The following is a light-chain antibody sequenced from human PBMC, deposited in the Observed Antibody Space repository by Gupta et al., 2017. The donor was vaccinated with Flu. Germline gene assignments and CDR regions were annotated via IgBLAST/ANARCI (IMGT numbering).Light chain of an antibody. CDR2: DNS. CDR3: QLWDGSSDEYV. CDR1: NIRSQN. J-gene: IGLJ1*01. V-gene: IGLV3-21*02. Sequence: SSVLTPPPAVSVAPGQTARIPSRGNNIRSQNVHWYQHKAGQAPVLVVYDNSDRPSGIAERFSGSNSGTAATLTISRVEAGDEADYYCQLWDGSSDEYVFGTGTKVTVL.